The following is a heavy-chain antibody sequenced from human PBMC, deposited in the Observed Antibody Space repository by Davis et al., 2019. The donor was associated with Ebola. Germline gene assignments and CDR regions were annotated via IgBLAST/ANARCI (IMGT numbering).Heavy chain of an antibody. CDR3: TGTVAGVDY. CDR2: ISASGDRT. J-gene: IGHJ4*02. Sequence: GESLKISCAASGFIFSSYGMNWVRQTPGKGLEWVSVISASGDRTCYADSVKGRFTISRDNSRNTLYLQMNSLRVEDTAVYYCTGTVAGVDYWGQGTLVTVSS. CDR1: GFIFSSYG. D-gene: IGHD6-19*01. V-gene: IGHV3-23*01.